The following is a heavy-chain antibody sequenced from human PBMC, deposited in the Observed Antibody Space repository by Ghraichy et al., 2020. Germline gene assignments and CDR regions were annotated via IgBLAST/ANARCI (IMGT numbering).Heavy chain of an antibody. D-gene: IGHD1-26*01. V-gene: IGHV3-30-3*01. CDR1: GFTFSNYA. Sequence: GRSLRLSCAASGFTFSNYAMHWVRQAPGKGLEWVAVDGHSKYYADSVKGRFTVSRDNSKNTLYLQMNSLRAEDTAVYYCARERREATIMLGDYWGRGTLVTVSS. J-gene: IGHJ4*02. CDR2: DGHSK. CDR3: ARERREATIMLGDY.